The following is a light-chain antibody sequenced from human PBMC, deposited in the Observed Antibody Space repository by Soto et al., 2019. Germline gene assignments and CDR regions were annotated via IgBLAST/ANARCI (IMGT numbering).Light chain of an antibody. Sequence: QSVLTQPPSASGTPRQRVTISCSGSSSNIGGNTVNWYQQLPGTAPKLLIYGNNQRPSGVPDRFSGSKSGTSASLAISGLQSEDEADYYCATWDDSLNGAVFGGGTKLTVL. CDR1: SSNIGGNT. V-gene: IGLV1-44*01. CDR3: ATWDDSLNGAV. CDR2: GNN. J-gene: IGLJ2*01.